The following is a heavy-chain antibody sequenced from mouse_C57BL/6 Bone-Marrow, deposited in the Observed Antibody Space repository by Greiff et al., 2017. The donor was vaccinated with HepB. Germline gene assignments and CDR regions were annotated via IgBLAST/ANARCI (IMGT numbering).Heavy chain of an antibody. CDR3: ARLHPDAY. V-gene: IGHV1-81*01. Sequence: VKLVESGAELARPGASVKLSCKASGYTFTSYGISWVKQRTGQGLEWIGEIYPRSGNTYYNEKFKGKATLTADKSSSTAYMELRSLTSEDSAVYFCARLHPDAYWGQGTLVTVSA. J-gene: IGHJ3*01. CDR2: IYPRSGNT. CDR1: GYTFTSYG.